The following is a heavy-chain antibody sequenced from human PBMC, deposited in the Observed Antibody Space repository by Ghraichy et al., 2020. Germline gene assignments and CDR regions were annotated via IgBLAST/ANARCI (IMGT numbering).Heavy chain of an antibody. D-gene: IGHD6-19*01. J-gene: IGHJ4*02. CDR1: GFTFSSYA. V-gene: IGHV3-23*01. CDR2: ISGSGGST. Sequence: GESLNISCAASGFTFSSYAMSWVRQAPGKGLEWVSAISGSGGSTYYADSVKGRFTISRDNSKNTLYLQMNSLRAEDTAVYYCAKVFKQWLVRYFDYWGQGTLVTVSS. CDR3: AKVFKQWLVRYFDY.